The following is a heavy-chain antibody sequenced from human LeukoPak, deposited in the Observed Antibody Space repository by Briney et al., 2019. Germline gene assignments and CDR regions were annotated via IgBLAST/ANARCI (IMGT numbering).Heavy chain of an antibody. D-gene: IGHD2-21*02. Sequence: KPSETLSLTCTVSGYSISSGYYWGWIRQPPGKGLEWIGSIYHSGSTYYNPSLKSRVTISVDTSKNQFSLKLSSVTAADTAVYYCAGAYCGGDCYSGRTFDIWGQGTMVTVSS. CDR2: IYHSGST. CDR3: AGAYCGGDCYSGRTFDI. J-gene: IGHJ3*02. V-gene: IGHV4-38-2*02. CDR1: GYSISSGYY.